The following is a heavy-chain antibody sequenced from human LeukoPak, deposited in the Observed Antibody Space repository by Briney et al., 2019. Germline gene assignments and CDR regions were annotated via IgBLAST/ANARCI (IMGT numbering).Heavy chain of an antibody. CDR2: IYRGGST. CDR3: ARTYPSGNYYFDY. CDR1: GFTVSGNY. D-gene: IGHD3-10*01. J-gene: IGHJ4*02. Sequence: GGSLRLSCAASGFTVSGNYMSWVRQPPGKGLEWVSVIYRGGSTYYADSVKGRFTISRDNSKNTLYLQMNSLRAEDTAVYYCARTYPSGNYYFDYWGQGTLVTVSS. V-gene: IGHV3-53*01.